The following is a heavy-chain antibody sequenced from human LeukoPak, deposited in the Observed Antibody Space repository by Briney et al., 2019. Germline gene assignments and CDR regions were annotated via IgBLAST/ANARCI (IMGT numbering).Heavy chain of an antibody. Sequence: SVKVSCKASGGSFVKFAISWVRQAPGQGLEWMGGIIPISGRSTYAQKSQGRVAITADESTNTVYMELSSLRSEDTAVYYCVRGRSGSDLHTVPQNYFYYAMDGWGQGTTVTVS. J-gene: IGHJ6*02. CDR2: IIPISGRS. CDR1: GGSFVKFA. V-gene: IGHV1-69*01. D-gene: IGHD1-26*01. CDR3: VRGRSGSDLHTVPQNYFYYAMDG.